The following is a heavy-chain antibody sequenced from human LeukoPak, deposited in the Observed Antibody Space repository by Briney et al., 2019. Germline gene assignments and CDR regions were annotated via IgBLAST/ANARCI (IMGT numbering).Heavy chain of an antibody. CDR3: ARALVVSSSWYLTSGDAFDI. Sequence: SETLSLTCTVSDGSISSYYWSWIRQPPGKGLAWIGYIYYSGSTNYNPSLKSRVTISVDTSKNQFSLKLSSVTAADTAVYYCARALVVSSSWYLTSGDAFDIWGQGTMVTVSS. CDR2: IYYSGST. CDR1: DGSISSYY. D-gene: IGHD6-13*01. V-gene: IGHV4-59*01. J-gene: IGHJ3*02.